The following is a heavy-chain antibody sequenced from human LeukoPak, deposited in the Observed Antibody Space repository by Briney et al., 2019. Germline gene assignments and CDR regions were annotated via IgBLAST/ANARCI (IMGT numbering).Heavy chain of an antibody. J-gene: IGHJ1*01. Sequence: GSLRLSCAASGFTFSSYWMSWVRQAPGKGLEWVANIKQDGSEKYYVDSVKGRFTISRDNAKNSLYLQMNSLSAEDTAVYYSSLEGSSWYRYFQHWGQGTLVTVSS. CDR2: IKQDGSEK. V-gene: IGHV3-7*05. D-gene: IGHD6-13*01. CDR1: GFTFSSYW. CDR3: SLEGSSWYRYFQH.